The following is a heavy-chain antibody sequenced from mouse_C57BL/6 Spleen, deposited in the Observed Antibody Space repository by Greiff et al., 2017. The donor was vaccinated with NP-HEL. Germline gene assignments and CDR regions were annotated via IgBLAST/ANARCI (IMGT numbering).Heavy chain of an antibody. J-gene: IGHJ2*01. CDR1: GYTFTSYW. CDR3: ARSYYDYDEYFDY. Sequence: VQLQQSGAELAKPGASVKLSCKASGYTFTSYWMHWVKQRPGQGLEWIGYINPSSGYTKYNQKFKDKATLTADKSSSTAYMQLSSLTYEDSAVYYCARSYYDYDEYFDYWGQGTTLTVSS. V-gene: IGHV1-7*01. CDR2: INPSSGYT. D-gene: IGHD2-4*01.